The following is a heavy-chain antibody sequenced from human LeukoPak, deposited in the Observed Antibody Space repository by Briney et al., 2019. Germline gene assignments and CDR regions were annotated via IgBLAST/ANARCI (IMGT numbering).Heavy chain of an antibody. Sequence: GESLKISCKCSGYSFTNYWIGWVRQMPGKGLEWMGIIYPGDSDTRYSPSFQGQVTISADKSISTAYLQWSSLKASDTAMYYCARQVPGCSGGSCYSGWFDPWGQGTLVTVSS. CDR2: IYPGDSDT. D-gene: IGHD2-15*01. V-gene: IGHV5-51*01. J-gene: IGHJ5*02. CDR3: ARQVPGCSGGSCYSGWFDP. CDR1: GYSFTNYW.